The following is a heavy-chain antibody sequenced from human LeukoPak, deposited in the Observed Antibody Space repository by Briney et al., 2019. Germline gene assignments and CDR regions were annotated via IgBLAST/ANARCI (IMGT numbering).Heavy chain of an antibody. CDR2: FSSSGST. CDR1: GDSISYFY. D-gene: IGHD6-13*01. Sequence: PSETLSLTCSVSGDSISYFYWSWIRQAAGKGLEWIGRFSSSGSTDYNASLKSRVTMSVDTSKNQLSLKVISVTAADTAIYCARGVIAAGGNDFDYWGQGTLVTVSS. J-gene: IGHJ4*02. CDR3: ARGVIAAGGNDFDY. V-gene: IGHV4-4*07.